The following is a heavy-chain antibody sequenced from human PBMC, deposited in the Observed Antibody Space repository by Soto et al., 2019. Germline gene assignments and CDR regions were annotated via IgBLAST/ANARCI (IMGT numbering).Heavy chain of an antibody. Sequence: QVQLVQSGAEVRKPGASVKVSCKASGYTFTDYVLHWVRQAPGQGLEWMGWINPNSGGTTYAQKFQGRVTMTRDTSIITAYMEVNRLQSDDTAVYYCARVGLLVRGIRVNYFDYWGQGTLVTASS. CDR3: ARVGLLVRGIRVNYFDY. CDR1: GYTFTDYV. J-gene: IGHJ4*02. CDR2: INPNSGGT. V-gene: IGHV1-2*02. D-gene: IGHD3-10*01.